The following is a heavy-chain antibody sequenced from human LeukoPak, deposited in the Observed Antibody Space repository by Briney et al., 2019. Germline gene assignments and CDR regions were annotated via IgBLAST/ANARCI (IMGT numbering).Heavy chain of an antibody. CDR2: ITAGGDGT. CDR1: GFTFSGYA. Sequence: GGSPRLSCAASGFTFSGYAMSWVRLAPGKGLEWVSAITAGGDGTYYADSVKGRFTISRDNLKNMVFLQMNSLRAEDTAIYYCAKSHASIWNVYDYWGQGTLVTVSS. V-gene: IGHV3-23*01. D-gene: IGHD1-1*01. J-gene: IGHJ4*02. CDR3: AKSHASIWNVYDY.